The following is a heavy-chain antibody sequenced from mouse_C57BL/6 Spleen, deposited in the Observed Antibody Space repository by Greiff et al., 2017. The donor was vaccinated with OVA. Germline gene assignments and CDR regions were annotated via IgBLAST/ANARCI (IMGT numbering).Heavy chain of an antibody. CDR2: ISYSGST. CDR1: GYSITSGYD. CDR3: ARVDYYGSRAWFAY. D-gene: IGHD1-1*01. J-gene: IGHJ3*01. V-gene: IGHV3-1*01. Sequence: EVKLVESGPGMVKPSQSLSLTCTVTGYSITSGYDWHWIRHFPGNKLEWMGYISYSGSTNYNPSLKSRISITHDTAKNHFFLKLNSVTTEDTATYYCARVDYYGSRAWFAYWGQGTLVTVSA.